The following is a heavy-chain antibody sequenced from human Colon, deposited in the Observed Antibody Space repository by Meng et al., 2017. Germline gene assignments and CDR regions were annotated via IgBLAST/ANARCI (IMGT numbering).Heavy chain of an antibody. CDR2: ISSDGSHK. CDR1: GFTFSSYG. CDR3: ARDSIVMTATVILWNWFDP. D-gene: IGHD2-21*02. J-gene: IGHJ5*02. V-gene: IGHV3-30*12. Sequence: GESLKISCAASGFTFSSYGMHWVRQAPGKGLEWVSVISSDGSHKYYAESVKGRFTISRDDSKNTLYLQMDRLRAEDTAVYYCARDSIVMTATVILWNWFDPWGQGTLVTVSS.